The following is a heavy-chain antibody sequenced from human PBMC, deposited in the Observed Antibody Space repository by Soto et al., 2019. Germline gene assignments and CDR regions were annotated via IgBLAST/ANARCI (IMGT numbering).Heavy chain of an antibody. V-gene: IGHV1-69*13. CDR1: GGTFSSYT. CDR2: ITPIFGTA. Sequence: SVKVSCKASGGTFSSYTITWVRQAPGQGLEWIGGITPIFGTANYAQKFQGRVTITADELRSTAYMELSSLRSEDTAVYYCAREGLEYSTSGYNWFDPWGQGXLVTVYS. CDR3: AREGLEYSTSGYNWFDP. D-gene: IGHD6-6*01. J-gene: IGHJ5*02.